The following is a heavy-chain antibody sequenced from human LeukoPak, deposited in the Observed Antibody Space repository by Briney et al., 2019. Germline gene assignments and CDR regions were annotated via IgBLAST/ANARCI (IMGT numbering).Heavy chain of an antibody. CDR2: IYTSGST. V-gene: IGHV4-61*02. J-gene: IGHJ5*02. CDR1: GGSISSSSYY. CDR3: ARVLRATNWFDP. D-gene: IGHD3-10*01. Sequence: PSETLSLTCTVSGGSISSSSYYWSWIRQPAGKGLEWIGRIYTSGSTNYNPSLKSRVTMSVDTSKNQFSLKLSSVTAADTAVYYCARVLRATNWFDPWGQGTLVTVSS.